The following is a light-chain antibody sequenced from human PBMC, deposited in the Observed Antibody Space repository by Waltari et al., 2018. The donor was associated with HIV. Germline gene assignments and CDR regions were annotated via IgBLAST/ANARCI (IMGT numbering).Light chain of an antibody. CDR3: GTWDSSLSAVV. V-gene: IGLV1-51*01. CDR2: DNN. CDR1: SSNIGYTY. Sequence: QSVLTQPPSVSAAPGQKVTISCSGSSSNIGYTYLSWYQQLPGTAPKLLIYDNNKRPSGIPDRFSGSKSGTSATLGITGLQTGDEADYYCGTWDSSLSAVVFGGGTKLTVL. J-gene: IGLJ2*01.